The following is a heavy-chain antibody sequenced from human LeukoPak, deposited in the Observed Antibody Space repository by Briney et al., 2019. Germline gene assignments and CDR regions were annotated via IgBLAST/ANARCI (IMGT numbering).Heavy chain of an antibody. J-gene: IGHJ6*04. CDR1: GGSITSFY. CDR3: ARAIIASIAAAATDV. CDR2: IYYSGST. V-gene: IGHV4-59*01. Sequence: SETLSLTCTVSGGSITSFYWSWIRQPPGKGLEWIGYIYYSGSTNYNPSLKSRVTISVDTSKNQFSLKLSSVTAADTAVYYCARAIIASIAAAATDVWGKGTTVTISS. D-gene: IGHD6-13*01.